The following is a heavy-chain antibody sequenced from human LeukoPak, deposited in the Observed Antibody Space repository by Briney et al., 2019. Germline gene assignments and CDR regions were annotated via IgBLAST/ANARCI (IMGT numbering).Heavy chain of an antibody. CDR1: GFTFKNYA. CDR2: IGDTDADG. J-gene: IGHJ4*02. CDR3: GRDWKLDY. Sequence: GGSLRLSCAASGFTFKNYAMSWVRQAPGKGLEWVSAIGDTDADGKYAHSAKGRFTISRDNSRNTLYLHLNSLRVEDTAIYYCGRDWKLDYWGQGTLVTVSS. V-gene: IGHV3-23*01. D-gene: IGHD1-1*01.